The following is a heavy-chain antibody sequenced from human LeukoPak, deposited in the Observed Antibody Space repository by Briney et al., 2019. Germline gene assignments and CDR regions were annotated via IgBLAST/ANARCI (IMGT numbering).Heavy chain of an antibody. J-gene: IGHJ4*02. D-gene: IGHD4-23*01. CDR3: ARHDSGGNSGDY. CDR2: ISSSGSTI. V-gene: IGHV3-48*03. Sequence: VQPGGSLRLSCAASGFTFSSYEMNWVRQAPGKGLEWVSYISSSGSTIYYADSVKGRFTISRDNAKNSLCLQMNSLRAEDTAVYYCARHDSGGNSGDYWGQGTLVTISS. CDR1: GFTFSSYE.